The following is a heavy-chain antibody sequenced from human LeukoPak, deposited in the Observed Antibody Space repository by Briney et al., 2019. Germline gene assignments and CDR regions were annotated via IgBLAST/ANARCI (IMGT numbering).Heavy chain of an antibody. Sequence: GGSLRLSCAASGFTFSDYSMNWVRQAPGKGLEWVSSISSSSSYIYYADSVKGRFTISRDNAKNSLYLQMNSLRAEDTAVYYCARDIAAAGTSLDRWGQGTLVTVSS. CDR2: ISSSSSYI. J-gene: IGHJ4*02. CDR1: GFTFSDYS. D-gene: IGHD6-13*01. CDR3: ARDIAAAGTSLDR. V-gene: IGHV3-21*01.